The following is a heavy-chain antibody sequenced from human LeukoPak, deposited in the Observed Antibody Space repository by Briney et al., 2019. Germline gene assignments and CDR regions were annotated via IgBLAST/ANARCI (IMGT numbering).Heavy chain of an antibody. J-gene: IGHJ4*02. CDR1: GFTFSSYA. CDR2: ISGSGGST. V-gene: IGHV3-23*01. Sequence: PGGSLRLSCAASGFTFSSYAMSWVRQAPGKGLEWVSAISGSGGSTYYADSVKGRFTISRDNSKNTLCLQMNSLRAEDTAVYYCAKRGVGGGELFGYFDYWGQGTLVTVSS. CDR3: AKRGVGGGELFGYFDY. D-gene: IGHD3-10*01.